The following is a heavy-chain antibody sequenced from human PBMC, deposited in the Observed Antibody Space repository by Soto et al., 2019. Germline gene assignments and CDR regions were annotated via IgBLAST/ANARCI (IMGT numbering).Heavy chain of an antibody. Sequence: QVQLVQSGAEVKKPGASVKVSCKASGYTFTSYYMHWVRQAPGQGLEWMGIINPSGGSTSYAQKFQGRVTMTRDTSTSTVYMELSSLRSEDTAVYYCARDTYYYGSGSYLDWFDPWGQGTLVTVSS. CDR1: GYTFTSYY. CDR2: INPSGGST. J-gene: IGHJ5*02. CDR3: ARDTYYYGSGSYLDWFDP. D-gene: IGHD3-10*01. V-gene: IGHV1-46*03.